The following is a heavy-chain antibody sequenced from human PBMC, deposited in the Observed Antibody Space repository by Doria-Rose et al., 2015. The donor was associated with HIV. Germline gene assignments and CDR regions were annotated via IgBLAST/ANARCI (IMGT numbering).Heavy chain of an antibody. J-gene: IGHJ4*02. D-gene: IGHD1-1*01. CDR3: ARAVRNGWNELEDY. CDR1: GFTFTSYY. V-gene: IGHV1-46*01. Sequence: QLVQSGAEVKKPGASVRVSCKASGFTFTSYYVHWVRQAPGQGLEWMGIINPSDSTTSYARKFQGRVTLTRDASTSTVYMELSSLRSEDLAVYYCARAVRNGWNELEDYWGQGTLVTVSS. CDR2: INPSDSTT.